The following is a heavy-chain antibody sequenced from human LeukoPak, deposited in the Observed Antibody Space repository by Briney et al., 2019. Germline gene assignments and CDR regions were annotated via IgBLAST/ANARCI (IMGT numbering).Heavy chain of an antibody. Sequence: PGGSLRLSCAASGFTFSSYSMNWVRQAPGKGLEWVPSISSSGSYIYYADSVKGRFTISRDNAKNSLYLQMNSLRAEDTAVYYCARDRSSVGATGDAFDIWGQGTMVTVSS. CDR1: GFTFSSYS. CDR2: ISSSGSYI. J-gene: IGHJ3*02. D-gene: IGHD1-26*01. CDR3: ARDRSSVGATGDAFDI. V-gene: IGHV3-21*01.